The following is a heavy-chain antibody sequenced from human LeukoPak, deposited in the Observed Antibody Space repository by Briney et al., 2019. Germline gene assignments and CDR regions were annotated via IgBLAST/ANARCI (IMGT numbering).Heavy chain of an antibody. Sequence: GGSLRLSCAASGFTFSDYYMSWVRQAPGKGLEWVSYITSSGTTILYADSVKGRFTISRDNAKNSLYLQMNSLRAEDTAVYYCARDDLRPYYFDHWGQGTLVTVSS. CDR3: ARDDLRPYYFDH. CDR1: GFTFSDYY. CDR2: ITSSGTTI. V-gene: IGHV3-11*01. J-gene: IGHJ4*02.